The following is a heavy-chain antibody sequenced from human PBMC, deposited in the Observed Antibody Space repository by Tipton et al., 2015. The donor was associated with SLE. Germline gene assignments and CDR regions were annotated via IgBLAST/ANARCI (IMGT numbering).Heavy chain of an antibody. CDR1: GGSLSGHY. CDR2: VFGSGSI. V-gene: IGHV4-59*11. CDR3: ARGHGIAAAGPFDY. Sequence: TLSLTCTVSGGSLSGHYWSWIRQSPGKELEWIGYVFGSGSIYYNPSIKSRVTMSVDTSKNQASLKLSSVTAADTAVYYCARGHGIAAAGPFDYWGQGTLVTVSS. J-gene: IGHJ4*02. D-gene: IGHD6-13*01.